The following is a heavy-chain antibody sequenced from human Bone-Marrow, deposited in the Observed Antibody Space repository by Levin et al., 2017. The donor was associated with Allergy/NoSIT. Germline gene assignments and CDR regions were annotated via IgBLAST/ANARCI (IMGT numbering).Heavy chain of an antibody. D-gene: IGHD5-18*01. CDR3: AKVRPIQQWSPYYYYGMDV. J-gene: IGHJ6*02. CDR2: LSSSGGAT. V-gene: IGHV3-23*01. CDR1: GFTFSSYA. Sequence: PSETLSLTCAASGFTFSSYAMTWVRQAPGKGLEWVSSLSSSGGATYLADSVKGRFTVSRDNSKNTLYLQLNSLRAEDTAVYYCAKVRPIQQWSPYYYYGMDVWGQGTTVTVSS.